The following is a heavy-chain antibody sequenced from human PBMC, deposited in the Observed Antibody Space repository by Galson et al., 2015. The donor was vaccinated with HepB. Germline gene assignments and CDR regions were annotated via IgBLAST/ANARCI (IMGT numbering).Heavy chain of an antibody. D-gene: IGHD3-3*01. CDR2: ISAYNGNT. CDR1: GYTFTSYG. CDR3: ARAHEVRFLEWLSFAFDY. Sequence: SVKVSCKASGYTFTSYGISWVRQAPGQGLEWMGWISAYNGNTNYAQKLQGRVTMTTDTSTGTAYMELSSVTAADTAVYYCARAHEVRFLEWLSFAFDYWGQGTLVTVSS. J-gene: IGHJ4*02. V-gene: IGHV1-18*04.